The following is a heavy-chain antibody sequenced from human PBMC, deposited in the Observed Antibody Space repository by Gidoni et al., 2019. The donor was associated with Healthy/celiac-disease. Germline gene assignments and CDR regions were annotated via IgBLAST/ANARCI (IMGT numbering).Heavy chain of an antibody. Sequence: QVQLQESGPGLVKPSETLSLTCPVSGGSISSSYWSWIRQPPGKGLEWIGYIYYSGSTNYNPSLKSRVTISVDTSKNQFSLKLSSVTAADTAVYYCARSQGGLWFGELCGWGQGTMVTVSS. CDR2: IYYSGST. CDR1: GGSISSSY. J-gene: IGHJ3*01. D-gene: IGHD3-10*01. V-gene: IGHV4-59*01. CDR3: ARSQGGLWFGELCG.